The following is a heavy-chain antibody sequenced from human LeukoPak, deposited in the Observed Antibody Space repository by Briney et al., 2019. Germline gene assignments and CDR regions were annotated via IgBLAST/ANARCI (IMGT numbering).Heavy chain of an antibody. CDR2: IYSGGST. CDR1: GFTVSSNY. D-gene: IGHD4-17*01. J-gene: IGHJ3*02. Sequence: GGSLRLSCAASGFTVSSNYMSWVRQAPGKGLEWVSVIYSGGSTYYADSVKGRFTISRDNSKNTLYLQMNSLRAEDTAVYYCARVSPTHCGDYVGAFDIWGQGTMVTVSS. V-gene: IGHV3-66*02. CDR3: ARVSPTHCGDYVGAFDI.